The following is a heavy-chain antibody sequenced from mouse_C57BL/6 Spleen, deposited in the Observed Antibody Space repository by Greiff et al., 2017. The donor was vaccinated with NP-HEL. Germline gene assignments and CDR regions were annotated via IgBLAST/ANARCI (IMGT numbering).Heavy chain of an antibody. CDR3: ARGGYSNYGNDS. D-gene: IGHD2-5*01. Sequence: QVQLQQSGPELVKPGASVKISCKASGYAFSSSWMNWVKQRPGKGLEWIGRIYPGDGDTNYNGKFKGKATLTADKSSSTAYMQLSSLTSEDSAVYFCARGGYSNYGNDSWGQGTTLTVSS. V-gene: IGHV1-82*01. CDR1: GYAFSSSW. CDR2: IYPGDGDT. J-gene: IGHJ2*01.